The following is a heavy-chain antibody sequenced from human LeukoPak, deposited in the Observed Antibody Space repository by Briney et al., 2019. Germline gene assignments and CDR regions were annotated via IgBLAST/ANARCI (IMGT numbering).Heavy chain of an antibody. V-gene: IGHV3-23*01. CDR3: AKSATTVTSNFEY. Sequence: PGGSLRLPCAASGFTFSSHGMSWVRQAPGKGLEWVSGISGSGGGTFYADSVRGRFTISRDNSKNTVFLQMNSLRAEDTAVYYCAKSATTVTSNFEYWGQGTLVTVSS. CDR2: ISGSGGGT. D-gene: IGHD4-17*01. J-gene: IGHJ4*02. CDR1: GFTFSSHG.